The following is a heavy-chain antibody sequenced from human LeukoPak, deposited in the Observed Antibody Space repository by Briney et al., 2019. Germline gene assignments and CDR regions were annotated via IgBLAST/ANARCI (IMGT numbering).Heavy chain of an antibody. D-gene: IGHD3-22*01. CDR3: AREATYYYDSTQRYFDL. CDR2: TYYESKWYH. J-gene: IGHJ2*01. Sequence: SQTLSLTCAISGDSVSGNGAAWNWIRQSPSRGLEWLGRTYYESKWYHDYAISVKSRITITSDTSNNQFSLQLNSVTPEDTAVYYCAREATYYYDSTQRYFDLWGRGTLVTVSS. V-gene: IGHV6-1*01. CDR1: GDSVSGNGAA.